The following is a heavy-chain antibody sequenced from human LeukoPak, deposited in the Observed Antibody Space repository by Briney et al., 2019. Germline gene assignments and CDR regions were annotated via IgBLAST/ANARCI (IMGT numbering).Heavy chain of an antibody. J-gene: IGHJ4*02. CDR2: INHRGST. D-gene: IGHD2-15*01. CDR3: ARDNCSGGSFYPGDFDY. Sequence: SETLSLTCAVYGGSFSGYYWSWIRQPPGKGLEWSGEINHRGSTNYNPSLMRRVTISVDTSKNQFSLKLSSVTAAGTAVYYCARDNCSGGSFYPGDFDYWGQGTLVTVSS. CDR1: GGSFSGYY. V-gene: IGHV4-34*01.